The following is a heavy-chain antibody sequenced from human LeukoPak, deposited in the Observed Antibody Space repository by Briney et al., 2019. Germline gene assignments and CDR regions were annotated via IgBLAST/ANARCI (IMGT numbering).Heavy chain of an antibody. CDR2: INHSGST. CDR1: GGSFSGYY. J-gene: IGHJ4*02. Sequence: PSETLSLTCAVYGGSFSGYYWSWIRQPPGKGLEWIGEINHSGSTNYNPSLKSRVTISVDTSKNQFSLKLSSVTAADTAVYYCAREHYYDYVWGSYRPYYFDYWGQGTLVTVSS. V-gene: IGHV4-34*01. CDR3: AREHYYDYVWGSYRPYYFDY. D-gene: IGHD3-16*02.